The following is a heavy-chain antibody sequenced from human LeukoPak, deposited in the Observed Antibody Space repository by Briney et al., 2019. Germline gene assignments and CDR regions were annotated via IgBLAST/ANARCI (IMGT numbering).Heavy chain of an antibody. V-gene: IGHV4-34*01. J-gene: IGHJ2*01. CDR1: GGSFSGYY. Sequence: SVTLSLTCAVYGGSFSGYYWSWIRQPPGKGLEWIGEINHSGSTNYNPSLKSRVTISVDTSKNQFSLKLSSVTAADTAVYYCARRQLYTVTTKTDWYFDLWGRGTLVTVSS. CDR3: ARRQLYTVTTKTDWYFDL. D-gene: IGHD4-17*01. CDR2: INHSGST.